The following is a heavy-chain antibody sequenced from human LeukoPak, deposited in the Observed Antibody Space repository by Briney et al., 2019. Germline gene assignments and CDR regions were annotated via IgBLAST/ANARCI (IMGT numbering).Heavy chain of an antibody. CDR2: ITSSSSYI. J-gene: IGHJ4*02. CDR1: GFTFSSSN. D-gene: IGHD5-18*01. CDR3: ARGYGQLADFDY. V-gene: IGHV3-21*04. Sequence: GESLRLSCVVSGFTFSSSNMNWVRQAPGRGLEWVSSITSSSSYIYYADSVKGRFTISRDNAKNSLYLQMNSLRAEDTAVYYCARGYGQLADFDYWGQGTLVTVSS.